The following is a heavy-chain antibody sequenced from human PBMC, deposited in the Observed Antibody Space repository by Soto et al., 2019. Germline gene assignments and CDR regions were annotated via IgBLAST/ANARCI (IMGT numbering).Heavy chain of an antibody. Sequence: SQTLSLTCAISGDSVSGNTASWRCVIHSPSRCLEWLGRTYSRSKWYNDNAVSVKSRIIINPDTSKNQFSLQLNSVTPEDTAVYYCAKGDNLGPKTGYAFDPWGQGIQVTVSS. J-gene: IGHJ5*02. CDR2: TYSRSKWYN. CDR3: AKGDNLGPKTGYAFDP. V-gene: IGHV6-1*01. CDR1: GDSVSGNTAS. D-gene: IGHD5-12*01.